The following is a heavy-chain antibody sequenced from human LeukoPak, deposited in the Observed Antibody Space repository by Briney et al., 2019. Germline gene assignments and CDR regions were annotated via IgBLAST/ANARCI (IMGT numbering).Heavy chain of an antibody. Sequence: GGSLRLSCAASGFTFSSYAMHWVRQAPGKGLEWVAVISYDGSNKYYADSVKGRFTISRDNSKNTLYLQMNSLRAEDTAVYYCARDGSITMKDYWGQGTLVTVSS. CDR3: ARDGSITMKDY. J-gene: IGHJ4*02. CDR1: GFTFSSYA. CDR2: ISYDGSNK. D-gene: IGHD3-22*01. V-gene: IGHV3-30*04.